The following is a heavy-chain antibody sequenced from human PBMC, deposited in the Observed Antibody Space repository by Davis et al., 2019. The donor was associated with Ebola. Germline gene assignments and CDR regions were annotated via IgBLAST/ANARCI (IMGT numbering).Heavy chain of an antibody. D-gene: IGHD2-15*01. CDR1: GFTFSSYW. CDR2: INSDGSST. Sequence: HTGGSLRLSCAASGFTFSSYWMHWVRQAPGKGLVWVSRINSDGSSTSYADSVKGRFTISRDNAKNTLYLQMNSLRAEDTAVYYCAREGRYCSGGSCYKDLDYWGQGTLVTVSS. V-gene: IGHV3-74*01. CDR3: AREGRYCSGGSCYKDLDY. J-gene: IGHJ4*02.